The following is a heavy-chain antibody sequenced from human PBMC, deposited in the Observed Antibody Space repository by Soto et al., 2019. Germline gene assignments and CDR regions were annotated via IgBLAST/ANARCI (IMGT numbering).Heavy chain of an antibody. CDR3: ARGEGSAQYYYDSSGPNSAFDI. D-gene: IGHD3-22*01. CDR2: ISSSSSTI. V-gene: IGHV3-48*02. J-gene: IGHJ3*02. Sequence: GGSLRLSCAASGFPFSHVWMNWVRQAPGKGLEWVSYISSSSSTIYYADSVKGRFTISRDNAKNSLYLQMNSLRDEDTAVYYCARGEGSAQYYYDSSGPNSAFDIWGQGTMVTVSS. CDR1: GFPFSHVW.